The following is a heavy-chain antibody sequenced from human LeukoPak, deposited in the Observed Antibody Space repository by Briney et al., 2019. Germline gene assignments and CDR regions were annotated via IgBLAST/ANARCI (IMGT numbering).Heavy chain of an antibody. V-gene: IGHV4-31*03. CDR1: GGSISSGGYY. Sequence: SETLSLTCTVSGGSISSGGYYWSWIRQHTGKGLEWIGYIYYSGSTYYNPSLKSRVTISVDTSKNQFSLKLSSVTAADTAVYYCARVISRITIFGVVLPSDAFDIWGQGTMVTVSS. CDR3: ARVISRITIFGVVLPSDAFDI. J-gene: IGHJ3*02. CDR2: IYYSGST. D-gene: IGHD3-3*01.